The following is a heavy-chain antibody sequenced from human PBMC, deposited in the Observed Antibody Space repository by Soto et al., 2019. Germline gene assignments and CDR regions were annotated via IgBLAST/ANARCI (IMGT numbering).Heavy chain of an antibody. CDR3: ASEYDYGDLNYYYYGMDV. J-gene: IGHJ6*02. CDR1: GFTCSSYS. V-gene: IGHV3-48*02. CDR2: ISSSSSTI. D-gene: IGHD4-17*01. Sequence: EVQLVESGGGLVQPGGSLRLSCAASGFTCSSYSMNWVRQAPGKGLEWVSYISSSSSTIYYADSVKGRFTISRDNAKNSLYLQMNSLRDEDTAVYYCASEYDYGDLNYYYYGMDVWGQGTTVTVSS.